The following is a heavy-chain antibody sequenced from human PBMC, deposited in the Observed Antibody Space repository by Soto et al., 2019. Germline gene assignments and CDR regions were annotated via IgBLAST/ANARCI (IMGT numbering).Heavy chain of an antibody. CDR3: ARQTDTYYDIFTGLTHYDY. D-gene: IGHD3-9*01. Sequence: ASVKVSCKASGYTFTSYAMHWVRQAPGQRLEWMGWINAGNGNTKYSQKFQGRVTITRDTSASTAYMELSSLRSEDTAVYYCARQTDTYYDIFTGLTHYDYWGQGTLVTVSS. CDR1: GYTFTSYA. CDR2: INAGNGNT. J-gene: IGHJ4*02. V-gene: IGHV1-3*01.